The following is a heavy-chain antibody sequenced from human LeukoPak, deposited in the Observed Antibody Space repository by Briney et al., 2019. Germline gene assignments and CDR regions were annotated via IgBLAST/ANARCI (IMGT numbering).Heavy chain of an antibody. D-gene: IGHD4-23*01. J-gene: IGHJ4*02. CDR1: GFTFSSYA. Sequence: GGSLILSCAASGFTFSSYAMHWVRQAPGKGLEWVAVISYDGSNKYYADSVKGRFTISRDNSKNTLYLQMNSLRAEDTAVYYCRGGGPYYFDYWGQGTLVTVSS. CDR2: ISYDGSNK. CDR3: RGGGPYYFDY. V-gene: IGHV3-30-3*01.